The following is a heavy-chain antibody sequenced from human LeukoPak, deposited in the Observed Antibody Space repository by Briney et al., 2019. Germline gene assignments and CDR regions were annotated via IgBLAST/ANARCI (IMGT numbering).Heavy chain of an antibody. CDR3: ARFNVDTAMALDY. V-gene: IGHV4-59*08. J-gene: IGHJ4*02. D-gene: IGHD5-18*01. Sequence: SETLSLTCTVSGGSISSYYWSWIRQPPGKGLEWIGYIYYSGSTNYNPSLKSRVTISVDTSKNQFSLKLSSVAAADTAVYYCARFNVDTAMALDYWGQGILVTVSS. CDR1: GGSISSYY. CDR2: IYYSGST.